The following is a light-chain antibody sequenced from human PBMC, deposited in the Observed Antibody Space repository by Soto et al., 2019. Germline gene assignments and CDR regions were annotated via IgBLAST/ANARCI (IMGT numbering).Light chain of an antibody. J-gene: IGKJ4*01. CDR3: QQYNDSPLT. V-gene: IGKV3-20*01. Sequence: VLTQSPGTLSLSPGERATLSCRASQTLSTNSLAWYQQRPGQTPRLLIYAASTRDTDIPDRFNGSGSGTDFALTISRLEPEDFALYYCQQYNDSPLTFGQGTKVDIK. CDR1: QTLSTNS. CDR2: AAS.